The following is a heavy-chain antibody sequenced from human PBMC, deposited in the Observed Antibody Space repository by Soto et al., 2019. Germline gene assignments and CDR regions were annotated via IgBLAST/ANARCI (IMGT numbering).Heavy chain of an antibody. V-gene: IGHV1-3*01. CDR3: ARGGAGTYHFDY. J-gene: IGHJ4*02. CDR1: GYSFTGYA. Sequence: QVQLVLSGVEVKKPGASVKFSCKASGYSFTGYAIQWVGQAPGQRLEWMGWINAGNGETKYSQKFQGRITITRDTSATTGYMEVSGLTSEDTAVYYCARGGAGTYHFDYWGQGALVTVSS. D-gene: IGHD1-26*01. CDR2: INAGNGET.